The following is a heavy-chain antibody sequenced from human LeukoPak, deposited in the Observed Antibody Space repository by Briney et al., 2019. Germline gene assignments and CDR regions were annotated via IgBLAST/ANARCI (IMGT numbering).Heavy chain of an antibody. CDR3: ARVGAAATDY. J-gene: IGHJ4*02. D-gene: IGHD6-13*01. CDR2: ISSSSSYI. V-gene: IGHV3-21*01. Sequence: GGSLRLSCAASGVTFSSYSMNWVRQAPGKGLEWVSSISSSSSYIYYADSVKGRFTISRDNAKNSLYLQMNSLRAEDTAVYYCARVGAAATDYWGQGTLVIVSS. CDR1: GVTFSSYS.